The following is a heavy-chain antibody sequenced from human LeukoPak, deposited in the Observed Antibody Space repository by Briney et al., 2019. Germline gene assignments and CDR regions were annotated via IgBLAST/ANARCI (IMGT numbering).Heavy chain of an antibody. J-gene: IGHJ4*02. CDR3: AHRPGRGIPAAH. Sequence: SGPTLVNPTQTLTLPCTFPGFSLTPSGVGVTWIRQPPGKALEWLALIYWDGDERYSPSLKSRLTITKDTSKNQVVLTMTNMDPVDTATYYCAHRPGRGIPAAHWGQGTLVTVSS. CDR2: IYWDGDE. V-gene: IGHV2-5*02. CDR1: GFSLTPSGVG. D-gene: IGHD2-21*01.